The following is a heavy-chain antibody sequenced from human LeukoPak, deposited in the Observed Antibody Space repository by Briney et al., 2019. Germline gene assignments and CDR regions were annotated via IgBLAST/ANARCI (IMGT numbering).Heavy chain of an antibody. CDR2: IYYSGST. CDR1: GGSFSGYY. J-gene: IGHJ4*02. D-gene: IGHD1-26*01. CDR3: ASYSGSGRFDY. V-gene: IGHV4-59*01. Sequence: SETLSLTCAVYGGSFSGYYWSWIRQPPGKGLEWIGYIYYSGSTNYNPSLKSRVTISVDTSKNQFSLKLSSVTAADTAVYYCASYSGSGRFDYWGQGTLVTVSS.